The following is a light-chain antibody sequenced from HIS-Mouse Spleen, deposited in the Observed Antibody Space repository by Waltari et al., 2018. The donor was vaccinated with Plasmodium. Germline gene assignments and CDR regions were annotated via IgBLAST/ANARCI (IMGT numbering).Light chain of an antibody. CDR1: RGHSRYA. CDR3: QTWGTGIRV. J-gene: IGLJ3*02. V-gene: IGLV4-69*01. Sequence: QLVLTQSPSASASPGASAKLTCTLTRGHSRYAIAWPPQQPEKGPRYLMKLNSDGSQHKGDGIPDRFSGSSSGAERYLTISSLQSEDEADYYCQTWGTGIRVFGGGTKLTVL. CDR2: LNSDGSQ.